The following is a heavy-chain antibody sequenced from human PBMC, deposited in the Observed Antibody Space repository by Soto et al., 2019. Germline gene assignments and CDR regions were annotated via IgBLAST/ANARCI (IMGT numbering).Heavy chain of an antibody. D-gene: IGHD2-21*02. J-gene: IGHJ6*02. CDR1: GFTFSSYA. Sequence: EVQLVETGGGLIQPGGSLRLSCAVSGFTFSSYAMSWVRQAPGKGLEWVSAISGSGGSTYYADSVKGRFTISRYNSKNTLYLQMNSVRAEDTAVYYCAKGMLAYGGGDCSLPYGMDVWGQGTTVTVSS. CDR3: AKGMLAYGGGDCSLPYGMDV. V-gene: IGHV3-23*04. CDR2: ISGSGGST.